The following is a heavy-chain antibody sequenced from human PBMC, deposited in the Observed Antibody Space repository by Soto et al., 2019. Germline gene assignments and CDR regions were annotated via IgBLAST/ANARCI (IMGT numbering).Heavy chain of an antibody. J-gene: IGHJ3*01. D-gene: IGHD3-22*01. CDR1: GGSISSSSYY. Sequence: QLQLQESGPGLVKPSETLSLTCTVSGGSISSSSYYWGWIRQPPGKGLEWIGSIYYSGSTYYNPSLKSRVTISVDTSKNQFSLKLSSVTAADTAVYYCARLMIVVAKGAFDLWGQGTMVTVSS. V-gene: IGHV4-39*01. CDR2: IYYSGST. CDR3: ARLMIVVAKGAFDL.